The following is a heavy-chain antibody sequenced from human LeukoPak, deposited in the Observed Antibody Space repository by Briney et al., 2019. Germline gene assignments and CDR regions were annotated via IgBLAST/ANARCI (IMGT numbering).Heavy chain of an antibody. D-gene: IGHD4-17*01. Sequence: TSEILSLTCKVSGGSVSSDSYYWSWIRQPPGQGLEWIGYIHSSGSTKYNASLKSRLTISVDTSKNQFSLEVTSVTAADTAVYYCARTNYGDYNWFDPWGQGTLVTVSS. CDR1: GGSVSSDSYY. J-gene: IGHJ5*02. V-gene: IGHV4-61*01. CDR2: IHSSGST. CDR3: ARTNYGDYNWFDP.